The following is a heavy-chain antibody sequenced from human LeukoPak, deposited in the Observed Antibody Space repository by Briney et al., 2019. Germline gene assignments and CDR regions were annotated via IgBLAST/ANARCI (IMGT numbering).Heavy chain of an antibody. D-gene: IGHD3/OR15-3a*01. Sequence: GGSLRLSCAASEFTFSSYAMHWVRQAPGKGLEWVALVSNDGGDKYYADSVKGRFTISRDNSKNTLYLQMNSLRSEDTGVYYCAKAHLLDWLLPFDYWGQGTLVTVSS. CDR3: AKAHLLDWLLPFDY. J-gene: IGHJ4*02. CDR2: VSNDGGDK. CDR1: EFTFSSYA. V-gene: IGHV3-30*18.